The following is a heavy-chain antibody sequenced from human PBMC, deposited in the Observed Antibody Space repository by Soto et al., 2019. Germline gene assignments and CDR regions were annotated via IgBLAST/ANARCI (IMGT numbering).Heavy chain of an antibody. CDR3: TRMSITIFGVRSYYYGMDV. Sequence: GGSLRLSCAASGFTFSGSSMHWVRQASGKGLEWVGRIRSKANSYATAYAASVKGRFTISRDDSKNTAYLQMNSLKTEDTAVYYCTRMSITIFGVRSYYYGMDVWGQGTTVTVSS. CDR1: GFTFSGSS. J-gene: IGHJ6*02. CDR2: IRSKANSYAT. D-gene: IGHD3-3*01. V-gene: IGHV3-73*01.